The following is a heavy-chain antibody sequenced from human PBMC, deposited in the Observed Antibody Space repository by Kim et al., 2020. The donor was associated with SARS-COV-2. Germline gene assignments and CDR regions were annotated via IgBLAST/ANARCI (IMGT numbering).Heavy chain of an antibody. D-gene: IGHD3-22*01. CDR1: GYTFTSYA. Sequence: ASVKVSCKASGYTFTSYAMHWVRQAPGQRLEWMGWINAGNGNTKYSQKFQGRVTITRDTSASTAYMELSSLRSEDTAVYYCARDTSCDSSGYDLDYWGQGTLVTVSS. V-gene: IGHV1-3*01. J-gene: IGHJ4*02. CDR3: ARDTSCDSSGYDLDY. CDR2: INAGNGNT.